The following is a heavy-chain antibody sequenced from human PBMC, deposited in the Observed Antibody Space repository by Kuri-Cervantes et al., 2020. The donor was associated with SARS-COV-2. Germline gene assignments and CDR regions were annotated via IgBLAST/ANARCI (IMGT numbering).Heavy chain of an antibody. CDR3: ARGGHYTNGVSYGDYYFGL. Sequence: GESLKISCATPGFTFSSYSMNWVRQAPGKGLEWVSSISSSSSYIYYADSVKGRFTISRDKTRNSLYLQMNSLRAEDTAVYYCARGGHYTNGVSYGDYYFGLWGRGTLVTVSS. V-gene: IGHV3-21*01. CDR1: GFTFSSYS. J-gene: IGHJ2*01. CDR2: ISSSSSYI. D-gene: IGHD2-8*01.